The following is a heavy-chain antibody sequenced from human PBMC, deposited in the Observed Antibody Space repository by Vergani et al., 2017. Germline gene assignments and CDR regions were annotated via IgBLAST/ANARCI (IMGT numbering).Heavy chain of an antibody. Sequence: EVQLLESGGGLVQPGGSLRLSCEASGITFWKFGMHWVRQGPGKGLEWVSGISWNSGAVDYADSVRGRFTISRDNAKNSLFLEMNSLRFEDTAVYFCTKGSVYYHDSAGHGYDPYTGVDLWGQGTLVTVSS. D-gene: IGHD5-12*01. CDR2: ISWNSGAV. CDR3: TKGSVYYHDSAGHGYDPYTGVDL. V-gene: IGHV3-9*01. J-gene: IGHJ3*01. CDR1: GITFWKFG.